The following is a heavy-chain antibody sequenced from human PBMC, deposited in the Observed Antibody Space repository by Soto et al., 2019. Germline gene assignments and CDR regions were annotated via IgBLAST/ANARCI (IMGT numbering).Heavy chain of an antibody. CDR3: AKGGGSCCFDN. CDR1: GFTFGSYA. V-gene: IGHV3-23*01. D-gene: IGHD2-15*01. J-gene: IGHJ4*02. Sequence: EVQLLESGGGLVQPGGSLRLSCAASGFTFGSYAMSWVRQAPGKGLEWVSAISGSGGNSTFYGDSVKGRFTISRDNSKNTLYLQMNSLGAEDTAVYYCAKGGGSCCFDNWGQGTLVTVSS. CDR2: ISGSGGNST.